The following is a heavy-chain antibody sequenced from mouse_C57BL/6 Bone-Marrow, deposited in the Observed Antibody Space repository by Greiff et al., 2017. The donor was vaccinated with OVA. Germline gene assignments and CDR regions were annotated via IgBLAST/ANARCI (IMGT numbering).Heavy chain of an antibody. D-gene: IGHD1-1*01. Sequence: QVQLQQSGAELVKPGASVKISCKASGYAFSSYWMNWVKQRPGKGLEWIGQIYPGDGDTNYNGKFKGKATLTADQSSSTAYMQLISLTSEYSAVYFCARYYYGRMDYWGQGTSVTVSS. CDR2: IYPGDGDT. J-gene: IGHJ4*01. CDR1: GYAFSSYW. CDR3: ARYYYGRMDY. V-gene: IGHV1-80*01.